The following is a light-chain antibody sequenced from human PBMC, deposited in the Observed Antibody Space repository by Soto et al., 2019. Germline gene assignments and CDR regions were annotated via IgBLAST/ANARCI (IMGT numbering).Light chain of an antibody. Sequence: EIVMTQSPATLSVSPGERATLSCRASQSVTSNLAWYQQKPGQAPRLLIYGASTRATGIPARFSGSGSGTEFPLTLSSLQSEDLALSYCQQYNSWPPLTFGGGTRVEIK. CDR3: QQYNSWPPLT. CDR1: QSVTSN. J-gene: IGKJ4*01. CDR2: GAS. V-gene: IGKV3-15*01.